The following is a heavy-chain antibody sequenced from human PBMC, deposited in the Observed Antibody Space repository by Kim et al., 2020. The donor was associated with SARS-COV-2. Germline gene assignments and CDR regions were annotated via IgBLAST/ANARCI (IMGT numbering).Heavy chain of an antibody. V-gene: IGHV3-21*01. CDR2: ISSSSSYI. Sequence: GGSLRLSCAASGFTFSSYSMNWVRQAPGKGLEWVSSISSSSSYIYYADSVKGRFTISRDNAKNSLYLQMNSLRAEDTAVYYCARDSCSSTSCGSPFEGVDYWGQGTLVTVSS. CDR1: GFTFSSYS. J-gene: IGHJ4*02. D-gene: IGHD2-2*01. CDR3: ARDSCSSTSCGSPFEGVDY.